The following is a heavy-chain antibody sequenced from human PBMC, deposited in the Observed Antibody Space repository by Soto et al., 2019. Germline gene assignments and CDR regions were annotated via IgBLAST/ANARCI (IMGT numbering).Heavy chain of an antibody. D-gene: IGHD6-19*01. V-gene: IGHV3-23*01. CDR2: ISGSGGST. CDR1: GFTFSSYA. CDR3: AKGRGGYSSGWTGCY. Sequence: EVQLLESGGGLVQPGGSLRLSCAASGFTFSSYAMSWVRQAPGKGLEWVSAISGSGGSTYYAASVKGRFTISRDNSKNPLYLQMNSLRAENTALYYCAKGRGGYSSGWTGCYWCQGTLVTVSS. J-gene: IGHJ4*02.